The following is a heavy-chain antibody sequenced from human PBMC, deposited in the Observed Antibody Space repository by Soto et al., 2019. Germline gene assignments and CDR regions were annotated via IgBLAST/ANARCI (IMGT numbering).Heavy chain of an antibody. J-gene: IGHJ6*02. CDR3: TTDPGFLEYSSSSHSRPRRPVKPVAGGMDV. Sequence: GGSLRLSCAASGFTFSNAWMNWVRQAPGKGLEWVGRIKSKTDGGTTDYAAPVKGRFTISRDDSKNTLYLQMNSLKTEDTAVYYCTTDPGFLEYSSSSHSRPRRPVKPVAGGMDVWGQGTTVTVSS. CDR2: IKSKTDGGTT. CDR1: GFTFSNAW. D-gene: IGHD6-6*01. V-gene: IGHV3-15*07.